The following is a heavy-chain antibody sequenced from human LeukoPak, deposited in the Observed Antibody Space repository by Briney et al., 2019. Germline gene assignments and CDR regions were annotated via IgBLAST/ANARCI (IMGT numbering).Heavy chain of an antibody. V-gene: IGHV1-18*01. Sequence: AAVKVSRKASGYTFTSYGISWLRQAPGQGLGWLGWISAHNGNINYAQKHQGRVTMTTDTSTSTAYMELRSLRSDDTAVYYCARAGMADFSAGYYYGMDVWGQGTTVTVSS. CDR1: GYTFTSYG. J-gene: IGHJ6*02. D-gene: IGHD6-13*01. CDR3: ARAGMADFSAGYYYGMDV. CDR2: ISAHNGNI.